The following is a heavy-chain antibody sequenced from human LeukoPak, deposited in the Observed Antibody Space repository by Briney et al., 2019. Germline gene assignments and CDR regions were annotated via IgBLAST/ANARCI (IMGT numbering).Heavy chain of an antibody. D-gene: IGHD3-10*01. CDR2: ISAYNGNT. Sequence: ASVNVSCKASGYTFTCYGISWLRQAPGQGLEWMGWISAYNGNTNYAQKFQGRVTITRDTSADTAYMELSSLRSEDTAVYYCAGPSMVRGTEYYYYGMDVWGQGTTVTVSS. CDR3: AGPSMVRGTEYYYYGMDV. J-gene: IGHJ6*02. CDR1: GYTFTCYG. V-gene: IGHV1-18*01.